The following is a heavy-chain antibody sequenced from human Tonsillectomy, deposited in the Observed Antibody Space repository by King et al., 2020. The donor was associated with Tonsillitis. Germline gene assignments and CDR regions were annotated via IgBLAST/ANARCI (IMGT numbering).Heavy chain of an antibody. J-gene: IGHJ4*02. Sequence: QLQESGPGLVKPSETLSLTCTVSGASISGSSYYWGWIRQPPGKGVEWIGSIYYSGSTRYNPSLKSRVTISVDTSKNQYSLRLSSMTVADTAVYYCATLYMVRGTIYPYYLDYWGQGTLVTVSS. CDR1: GASISGSSYY. CDR2: IYYSGST. D-gene: IGHD3-10*01. V-gene: IGHV4-39*01. CDR3: ATLYMVRGTIYPYYLDY.